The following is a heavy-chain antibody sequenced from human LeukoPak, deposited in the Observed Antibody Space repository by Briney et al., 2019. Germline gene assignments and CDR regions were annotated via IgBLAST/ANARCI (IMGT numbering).Heavy chain of an antibody. CDR2: ISGSGGST. CDR1: GFTFGDYA. D-gene: IGHD6-13*01. J-gene: IGHJ4*02. CDR3: AKDSRPYSSSWFDFDY. Sequence: GGSLRLSCTASGFTFGDYAMSWVRQAPGKGLEWVSAISGSGGSTYYADSVKGRFTISRDNSKNTLYLQMNSLRAEDTAVYYCAKDSRPYSSSWFDFDYWGQGTLVTVSS. V-gene: IGHV3-23*01.